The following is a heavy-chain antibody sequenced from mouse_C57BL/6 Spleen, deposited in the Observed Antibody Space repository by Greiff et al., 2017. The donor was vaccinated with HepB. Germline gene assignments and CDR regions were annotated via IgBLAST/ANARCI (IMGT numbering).Heavy chain of an antibody. V-gene: IGHV1-63*01. D-gene: IGHD2-4*01. CDR1: GYTFTNYW. CDR3: ARNYEYAMDY. CDR2: IYPGGGYT. J-gene: IGHJ4*01. Sequence: VKLMESGAELVRPGTSVKMSCKASGYTFTNYWIGWAKQRPGHGLEWIGDIYPGGGYTNYNEKFKGKATLTADKSSSTAYMQFSSLTSEDSAIYYCARNYEYAMDYWGQGTSVTVSS.